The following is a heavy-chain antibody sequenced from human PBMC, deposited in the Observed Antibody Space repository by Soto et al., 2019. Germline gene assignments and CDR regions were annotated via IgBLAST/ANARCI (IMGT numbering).Heavy chain of an antibody. CDR1: GFSLRTSGVG. CDR3: KRARGWFGYQKRTFDY. V-gene: IGHV2-5*02. J-gene: IGHJ4*02. D-gene: IGHD3-10*01. Sequence: QITLKESGPTLVKPTQTLTLTCTFSGFSLRTSGVGVGWIRQPPGKALEWLAVIYWDDDKRYSPSLKSRLTITKDTSKKQVVLTMTDMDPVDTGTYYCKRARGWFGYQKRTFDYWGQGTLVTVSS. CDR2: IYWDDDK.